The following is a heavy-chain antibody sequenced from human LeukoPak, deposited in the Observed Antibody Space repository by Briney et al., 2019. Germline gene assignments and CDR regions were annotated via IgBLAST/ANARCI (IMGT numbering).Heavy chain of an antibody. CDR1: GGSISSGDYY. CDR3: ARDTGSGWFDAFDI. V-gene: IGHV4-30-4*02. D-gene: IGHD6-19*01. CDR2: IYYSGST. Sequence: SETLSLTCTVSGGSISSGDYYWSWIRQPPGTGLEWIGYIYYSGSTYYNPSLKSRVTISVDTSKNQFSLKLSSVTAADTAVYYCARDTGSGWFDAFDIWGQGTIVTVSS. J-gene: IGHJ3*02.